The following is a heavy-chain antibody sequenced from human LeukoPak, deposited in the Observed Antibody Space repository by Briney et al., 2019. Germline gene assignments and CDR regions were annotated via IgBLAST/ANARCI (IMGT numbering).Heavy chain of an antibody. CDR2: ISGTGVGT. CDR3: AKERAFGTWLGDY. Sequence: PGGSLRLSCAASGYIFSSYAMTWVRHAPGKWPERASAISGTGVGTYYADSVKGRFTISRDNSKNTLYLQMNSLRAEDTAVYYCAKERAFGTWLGDYWGQGTPVTVSS. D-gene: IGHD2/OR15-2a*01. CDR1: GYIFSSYA. V-gene: IGHV3-23*01. J-gene: IGHJ4*02.